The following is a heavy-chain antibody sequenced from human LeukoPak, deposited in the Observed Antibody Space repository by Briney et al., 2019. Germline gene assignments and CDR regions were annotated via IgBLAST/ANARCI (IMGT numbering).Heavy chain of an antibody. CDR3: ARDAGDGDYPSH. V-gene: IGHV4-39*07. Sequence: SETLSLTCTVSGGSISSSSYYWGWIRQPPGKGLEWIGSIYYSGSTYYNPSLKSRVTISVDTSKNQFSLKLSSVTAADTAVYYCARDAGDGDYPSHWGQGTLVTVSS. J-gene: IGHJ4*02. CDR1: GGSISSSSYY. CDR2: IYYSGST. D-gene: IGHD4-17*01.